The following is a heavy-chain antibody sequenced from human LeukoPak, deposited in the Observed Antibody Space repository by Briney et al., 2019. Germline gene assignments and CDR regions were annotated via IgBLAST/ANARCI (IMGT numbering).Heavy chain of an antibody. CDR2: IYYSGST. V-gene: IGHV4-31*03. J-gene: IGHJ4*02. D-gene: IGHD5-24*01. CDR1: GGSISSGGYY. Sequence: TSQTLSLTCTVSGGSISSGGYYWSWIRQHPGKGLEWIGYIYYSGSTYYNPSLKSRVTISVDTSKNQFSLKLSSVTAADTAVYYCGRDSGQDAYSPTFDYWGQGIPVTVSS. CDR3: GRDSGQDAYSPTFDY.